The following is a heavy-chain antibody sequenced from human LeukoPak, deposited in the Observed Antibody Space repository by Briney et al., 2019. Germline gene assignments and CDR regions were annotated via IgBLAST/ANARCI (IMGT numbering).Heavy chain of an antibody. J-gene: IGHJ5*02. Sequence: SETLSLTCAVYGGSSRGYYWSWIRQPPGKGLEWIGEINHSGSTNYNPSLKSRVTISVDTSKNQFSLKLSSVTAADTAVYYCARGDDYGVHFDPWGQGTLVTVSS. CDR1: GGSSRGYY. V-gene: IGHV4-34*01. CDR2: INHSGST. D-gene: IGHD4-17*01. CDR3: ARGDDYGVHFDP.